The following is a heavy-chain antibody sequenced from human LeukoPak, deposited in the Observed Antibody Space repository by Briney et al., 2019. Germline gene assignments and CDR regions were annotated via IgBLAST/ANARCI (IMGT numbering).Heavy chain of an antibody. CDR2: IIPVFGKI. V-gene: IGHV1-69*06. CDR1: GGTFSSYA. J-gene: IGHJ6*03. CDR3: ARERNYYMDV. Sequence: SVTVSCKTSGGTFSSYAISWVRQAPGQGLEWMGGIIPVFGKINYAQNFQGRVTITADKSTRTAYMELSGLRSEDTAMYYCARERNYYMDVWGKGTTVTVSS.